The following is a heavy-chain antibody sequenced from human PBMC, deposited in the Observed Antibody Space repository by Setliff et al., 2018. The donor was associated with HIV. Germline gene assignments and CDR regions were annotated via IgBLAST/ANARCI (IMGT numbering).Heavy chain of an antibody. D-gene: IGHD3-22*01. J-gene: IGHJ3*02. V-gene: IGHV4-31*03. CDR1: GDSISSITYS. CDR2: IYTSGNA. Sequence: PSETLSLTCTVSGDSISSITYSWNWIRQLPGKGLEWIGHIYTSGNADYNPSLKSRLSISVDTSKKHFSLKLSSVTAADTAVYYCAADTGFYFDSTGYSTAFDTWGPGTMVTVSS. CDR3: AADTGFYFDSTGYSTAFDT.